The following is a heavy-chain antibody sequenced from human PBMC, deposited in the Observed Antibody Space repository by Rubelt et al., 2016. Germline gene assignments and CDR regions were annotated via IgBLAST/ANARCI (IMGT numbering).Heavy chain of an antibody. Sequence: QVQLVQSGAEVKKPGASVKVSCKASGYTFTSYGISWVRQAPGQGLEWMGWISAYNGNTNYAQKLPGRVTMTTATSTSTAYMELRSLRSDDTAVYYGARDLPPFRRYNWNFPLDYWGQGTLVTVSS. CDR3: ARDLPPFRRYNWNFPLDY. V-gene: IGHV1-18*01. CDR1: GYTFTSYG. J-gene: IGHJ4*02. D-gene: IGHD1-7*01. CDR2: ISAYNGNT.